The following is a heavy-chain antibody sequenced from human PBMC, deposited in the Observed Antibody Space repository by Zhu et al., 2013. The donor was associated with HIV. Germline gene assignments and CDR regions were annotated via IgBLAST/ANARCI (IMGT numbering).Heavy chain of an antibody. CDR1: GGTFSSYA. CDR3: ARGATEWGATGVSLSVPWVY. V-gene: IGHV1-69*06. J-gene: IGHJ4*02. D-gene: IGHD1-26*01. CDR2: IIPIFGTA. Sequence: QVQLVQSGAEVKKPGSSVKVSCKASGGTFSSYAISWVRQAPGQGLEWMGGIIPIFGTANYAQKFQGRVTITADKSTSTAYMELSSLRSEDTAVYYCARGATEWGATGVSLSVPWVYWGQGTLVTVSS.